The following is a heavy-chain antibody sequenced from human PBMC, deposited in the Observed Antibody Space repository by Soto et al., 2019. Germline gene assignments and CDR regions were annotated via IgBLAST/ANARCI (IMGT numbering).Heavy chain of an antibody. CDR3: ARGPHIRRSGLLLTNWFDP. D-gene: IGHD1-26*01. J-gene: IGHJ5*02. CDR1: GYTFTGYY. CDR2: INPNSGGT. V-gene: IGHV1-2*04. Sequence: QVQLVQSGAEVKKPGASVKVSCKASGYTFTGYYMHWVRQAPGQGLEWMGWINPNSGGTNYAQKFQGWVTMTRDTSISTACMELSRLRSDDTPVYYCARGPHIRRSGLLLTNWFDPWGQGTLVTVSS.